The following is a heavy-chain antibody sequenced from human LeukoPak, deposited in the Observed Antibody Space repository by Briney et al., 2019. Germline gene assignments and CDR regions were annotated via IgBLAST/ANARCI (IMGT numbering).Heavy chain of an antibody. V-gene: IGHV4-39*07. CDR3: ARVRCSGGSCPYYYYYYYMDV. CDR1: GDSISSSSYY. J-gene: IGHJ6*03. Sequence: SETLSLTCSVSGDSISSSSYYWGWIRQPPGEGLEWIGSIHYSGSTYYNPSLQSRVTISIDTSKNQFSLKLRFVTAADTAVYYCARVRCSGGSCPYYYYYYYMDVWGKGTTVTVSS. CDR2: IHYSGST. D-gene: IGHD2-15*01.